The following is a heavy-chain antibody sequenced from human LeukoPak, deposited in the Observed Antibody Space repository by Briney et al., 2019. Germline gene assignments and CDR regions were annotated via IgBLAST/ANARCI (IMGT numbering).Heavy chain of an antibody. Sequence: GESLKISCKGSGYSFTSYWIGWVRPMPGKGLEWMGIIYPGDSDTRYSPSFQGQVTISADKSISTAYLQWSSLKASDTAMYYCARPRDTVTDAFDIWGQGTMVTVSS. CDR1: GYSFTSYW. CDR3: ARPRDTVTDAFDI. D-gene: IGHD4-17*01. V-gene: IGHV5-51*01. CDR2: IYPGDSDT. J-gene: IGHJ3*02.